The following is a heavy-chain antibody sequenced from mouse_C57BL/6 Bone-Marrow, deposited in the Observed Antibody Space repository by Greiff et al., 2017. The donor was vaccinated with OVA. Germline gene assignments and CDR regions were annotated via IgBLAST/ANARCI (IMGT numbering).Heavy chain of an antibody. Sequence: QVQLQQSGAELVKPGASVKLSCKASGYTFTEYTIHWVKQRSGQGLEWIGWFYPGSGSIKYNEKFKDKATLTADKSSSTAYMELSRLTSEDSAVYFCARHDDYGSSYNWYFDVWGTGTTVTVSS. J-gene: IGHJ1*03. CDR1: GYTFTEYT. D-gene: IGHD1-1*01. CDR3: ARHDDYGSSYNWYFDV. V-gene: IGHV1-62-2*01. CDR2: FYPGSGSI.